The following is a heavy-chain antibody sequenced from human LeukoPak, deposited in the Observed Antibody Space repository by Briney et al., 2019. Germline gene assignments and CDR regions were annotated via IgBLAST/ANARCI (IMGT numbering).Heavy chain of an antibody. J-gene: IGHJ6*03. CDR1: GFTFSDYY. Sequence: GGSLRLSCAASGFTFSDYYMSWIRQAPGKGLEWVSYISSSGSTIYYADSVKGRFTISRDNAKNSLYLQMNSLRAEDTAVYYCARDLEARLSQSCYYYYYMDVWGKGTTVTVSS. D-gene: IGHD6-6*01. CDR3: ARDLEARLSQSCYYYYYMDV. CDR2: ISSSGSTI. V-gene: IGHV3-11*01.